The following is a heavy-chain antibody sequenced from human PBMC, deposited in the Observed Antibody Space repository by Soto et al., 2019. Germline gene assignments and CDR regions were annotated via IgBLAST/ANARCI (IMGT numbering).Heavy chain of an antibody. V-gene: IGHV1-24*01. J-gene: IGHJ6*02. Sequence: GASVKVSCKVSGYTLTELSMHWVRQAPGKGLEWMGGFDPEDGETIYAQKFQGRVTMTEDTSTDTAYMELSSLRSEDTAVYYCATGGDGSGSYYNYYYGMDVWGQGTTVTVSS. D-gene: IGHD3-10*01. CDR2: FDPEDGET. CDR1: GYTLTELS. CDR3: ATGGDGSGSYYNYYYGMDV.